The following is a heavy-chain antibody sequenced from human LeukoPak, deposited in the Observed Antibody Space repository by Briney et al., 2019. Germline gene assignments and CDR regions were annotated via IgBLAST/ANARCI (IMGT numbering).Heavy chain of an antibody. Sequence: GGSLRLSCAASGFTFSSYGMHWVRQAPGKGLEWVAFIRYDGSNKYYADSVKGRFTISRDNSKNTLYLQMNSLRAGDTAVYYCAKDGSTTVTTRYFDLWGRGTLVTVSS. CDR3: AKDGSTTVTTRYFDL. D-gene: IGHD4-17*01. V-gene: IGHV3-30*02. CDR2: IRYDGSNK. J-gene: IGHJ2*01. CDR1: GFTFSSYG.